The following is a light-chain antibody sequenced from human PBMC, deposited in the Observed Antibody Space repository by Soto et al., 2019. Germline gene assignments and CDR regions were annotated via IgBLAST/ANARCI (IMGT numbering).Light chain of an antibody. Sequence: DIQMTHSPSMLSASVGDRVIMTCRARQHINDWLAWYHQRPGKAPELLLYKASTLQSGVPSMFSGTGFGAEFTLTISSLQPDALGTYYCQHYHPYPWTFGHGTKVEV. CDR3: QHYHPYPWT. CDR1: QHINDW. V-gene: IGKV1-5*03. J-gene: IGKJ1*01. CDR2: KAS.